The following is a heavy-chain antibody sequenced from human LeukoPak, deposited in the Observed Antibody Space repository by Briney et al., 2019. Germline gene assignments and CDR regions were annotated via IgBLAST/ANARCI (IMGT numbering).Heavy chain of an antibody. CDR3: AKDPIRDSLLGYCSSTSCYAVGGYFDY. V-gene: IGHV3-33*06. J-gene: IGHJ4*02. CDR1: GFTFSSYG. CDR2: IWYDGSNK. D-gene: IGHD2-2*01. Sequence: TGGSLRLSCAAPGFTFSSYGMHWVRQAPGKGLEWVAVIWYDGSNKYYADSVKGRFTISRDNSKNTLYLQMNSLRAEDTAVYYCAKDPIRDSLLGYCSSTSCYAVGGYFDYWGQGTLVTVSS.